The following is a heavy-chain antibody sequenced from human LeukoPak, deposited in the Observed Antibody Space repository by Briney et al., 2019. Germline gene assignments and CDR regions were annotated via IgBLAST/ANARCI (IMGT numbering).Heavy chain of an antibody. CDR3: AKPPEYCSSTSCYFY. D-gene: IGHD2-2*01. J-gene: IGHJ4*02. CDR1: GFTFSSYG. Sequence: GGSLRLSCAASGFTFSSYGMHWVRQAPGKGLEWVAVISYDGSNKYYADSVKGRFTISRDNSKNTLYLQMNSLRTEDTAVYYCAKPPEYCSSTSCYFYWGQGTLVTVSS. CDR2: ISYDGSNK. V-gene: IGHV3-30*18.